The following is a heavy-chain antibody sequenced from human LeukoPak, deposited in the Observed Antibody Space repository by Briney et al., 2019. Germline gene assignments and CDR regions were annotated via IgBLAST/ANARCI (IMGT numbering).Heavy chain of an antibody. J-gene: IGHJ4*02. CDR2: INPNSGGT. CDR3: ARDRYGDFYFDY. Sequence: ASVKVSCKASGYTFTGYYMHWVRQAPGQGLEWMGWINPNSGGTSYAQKFQGRVTMTRDTSISTAYMELSRLRSDDTAVYYCARDRYGDFYFDYWGQGTLVTVSS. CDR1: GYTFTGYY. D-gene: IGHD4-17*01. V-gene: IGHV1-2*02.